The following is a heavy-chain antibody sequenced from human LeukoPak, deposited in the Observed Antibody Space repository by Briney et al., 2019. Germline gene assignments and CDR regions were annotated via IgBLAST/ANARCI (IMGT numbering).Heavy chain of an antibody. D-gene: IGHD1-26*01. CDR3: ARSDGIVGEEAWFDP. CDR1: GGSIGTFH. Sequence: SETLSLTCSVSGGSIGTFHWHWIRQPPGKGLEWIGYIFTTEVTNYSPSLKSRVTISVDTSKIQFSLRLSSVTAADTAVYYCARSDGIVGEEAWFDPWGQGTLVTVSS. V-gene: IGHV4-4*09. J-gene: IGHJ5*02. CDR2: IFTTEVT.